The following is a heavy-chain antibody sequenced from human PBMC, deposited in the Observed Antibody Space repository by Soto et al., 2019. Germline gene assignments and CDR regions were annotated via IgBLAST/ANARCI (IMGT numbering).Heavy chain of an antibody. CDR2: INWNGGST. D-gene: IGHD6-13*01. CDR1: GFTFDDYG. J-gene: IGHJ4*02. CDR3: ARDQSIAAAGHYFDY. Sequence: PGGSLRLSCAASGFTFDDYGMSWVRQAPGKGLEWVSGINWNGGSTGYADSVKGRFTISRDNAKNSLYLQMNSLRAEDTALYYCARDQSIAAAGHYFDYWGQGTLVTVSS. V-gene: IGHV3-20*04.